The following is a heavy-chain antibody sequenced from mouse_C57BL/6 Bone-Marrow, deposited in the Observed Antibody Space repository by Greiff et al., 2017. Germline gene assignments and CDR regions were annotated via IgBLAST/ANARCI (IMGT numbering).Heavy chain of an antibody. CDR3: ARRWVYYGSFDY. CDR2: IYPGSGST. Sequence: QVQLQQPGAELVKPGASVKMSCKASGYTFTSYWITWVKQRPGQGLEWIGDIYPGSGSTNYNEKFKSKATLTVDTSSSTAYMQLSSLTSEDSAVYYCARRWVYYGSFDYWGQGTTLTVSS. V-gene: IGHV1-55*01. CDR1: GYTFTSYW. J-gene: IGHJ2*01. D-gene: IGHD1-1*01.